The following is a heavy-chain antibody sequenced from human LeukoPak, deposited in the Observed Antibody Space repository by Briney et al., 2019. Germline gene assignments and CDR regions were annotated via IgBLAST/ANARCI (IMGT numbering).Heavy chain of an antibody. CDR1: GFTFSSYG. CDR2: IRYDGSNK. Sequence: PGGSLRLSCAASGFTFSSYGMHWVRQAPGKGLEGVAFIRYDGSNKYYADSVKGRFTISRDNSKNTLYLQMNSLRAEDTAVYYCAKDLSSTYYDFWSGYYAPEFDYWGQGTLVTVSS. CDR3: AKDLSSTYYDFWSGYYAPEFDY. D-gene: IGHD3-3*01. J-gene: IGHJ4*02. V-gene: IGHV3-30*02.